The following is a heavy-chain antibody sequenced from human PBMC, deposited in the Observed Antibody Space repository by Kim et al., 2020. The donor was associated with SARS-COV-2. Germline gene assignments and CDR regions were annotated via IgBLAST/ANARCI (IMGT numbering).Heavy chain of an antibody. D-gene: IGHD3-10*01. V-gene: IGHV3-9*01. J-gene: IGHJ4*02. CDR1: GFTFDDFA. CDR3: AKGTGSGPSYKYLDY. CDR2: ISWNGNSV. Sequence: GGSLRLSCVVSGFTFDDFAMHWFRQGPGKGLEWVSGISWNGNSVVYADSVQGRFTISRDNSKNSLYLEMTSLRTEDTAVYFCAKGTGSGPSYKYLDYWGQGTLVPVSS.